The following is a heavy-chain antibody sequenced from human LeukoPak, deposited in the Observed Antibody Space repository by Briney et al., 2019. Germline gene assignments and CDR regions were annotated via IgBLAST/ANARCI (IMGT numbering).Heavy chain of an antibody. V-gene: IGHV3-48*01. J-gene: IGHJ6*03. D-gene: IGHD4-11*01. CDR1: GFTFSSYS. CDR3: ARHVSRLQPHSLAYYYYMDV. Sequence: GGSLRLSCAASGFTFSSYSMNWVRQAPGKGLEWVSYISSSSSTIYYADSVKGRFTISRDNAKNSLYLQMNSLRAEDTAVYYCARHVSRLQPHSLAYYYYMDVWGKGTTVTVSS. CDR2: ISSSSSTI.